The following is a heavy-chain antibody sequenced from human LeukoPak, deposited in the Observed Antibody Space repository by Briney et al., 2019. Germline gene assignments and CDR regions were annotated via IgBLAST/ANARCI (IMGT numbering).Heavy chain of an antibody. CDR2: IYYSGST. D-gene: IGHD6-19*01. V-gene: IGHV4-31*03. CDR1: GGSISSGGYY. CDR3: ARGDSGYYDY. Sequence: TLSLTCTVSGGSISSGGYYWSWIRQHPGKGLEWIGYIYYSGSTYYNPSLKSRVTISVDTSKNQFSLKLSSVTAADTAVYYCARGDSGYYDYWGQGTLVTVSS. J-gene: IGHJ4*02.